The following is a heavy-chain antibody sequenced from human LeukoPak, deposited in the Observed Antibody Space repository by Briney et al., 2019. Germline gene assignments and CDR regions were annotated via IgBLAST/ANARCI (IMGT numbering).Heavy chain of an antibody. Sequence: GGSLRLSCAASGFTFSSFWMSWVRQAPGKGLKWVANINQDRSEKYYVDSVRGRFTISRDNAKNSLYLQMNSLRAEDTAVYYCARAVPDFWSGYYRYYYGMDVWGQGTTVTVSS. CDR2: INQDRSEK. D-gene: IGHD3-3*01. J-gene: IGHJ6*02. CDR1: GFTFSSFW. V-gene: IGHV3-7*01. CDR3: ARAVPDFWSGYYRYYYGMDV.